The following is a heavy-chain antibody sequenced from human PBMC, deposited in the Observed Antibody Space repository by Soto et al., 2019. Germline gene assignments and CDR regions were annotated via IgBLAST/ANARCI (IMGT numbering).Heavy chain of an antibody. CDR1: GFTFSSYA. Sequence: PGGSLRLSCAASGFTFSSYAMRWVRQAPGKGLEWVAVISYDGSNKYYADSVKGRFTISRDNSKNTLYLQMNSLRAEDTAVYYCARDPDGGLDYWGQGTLFTVS. CDR2: ISYDGSNK. D-gene: IGHD3-10*01. J-gene: IGHJ4*02. CDR3: ARDPDGGLDY. V-gene: IGHV3-30-3*01.